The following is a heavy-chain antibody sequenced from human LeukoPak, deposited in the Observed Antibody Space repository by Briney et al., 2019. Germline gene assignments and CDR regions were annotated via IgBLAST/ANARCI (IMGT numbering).Heavy chain of an antibody. CDR1: GFTFDNYA. Sequence: GRSLRLSCAASGFTFDNYAMHWVRQAPGKGLEWVSGISWNSGSIGYADSVKGRFTISRDNAKNSLYLQMNSLRAEDTALYYCAKELFYGTPLDSSIWPFDYWGQGTLVTVSS. CDR3: AKELFYGTPLDSSIWPFDY. D-gene: IGHD6-13*01. CDR2: ISWNSGSI. J-gene: IGHJ4*02. V-gene: IGHV3-9*01.